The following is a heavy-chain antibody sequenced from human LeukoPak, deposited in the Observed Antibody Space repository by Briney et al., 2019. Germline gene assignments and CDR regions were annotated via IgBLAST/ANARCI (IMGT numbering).Heavy chain of an antibody. D-gene: IGHD1-7*01. J-gene: IGHJ6*03. CDR1: GGSISSSSYY. CDR2: IYYSGST. V-gene: IGHV4-39*07. Sequence: SETLSLTCTVSGGSISSSSYYWGWIRQPPGKVLEWIGSIYYSGSTYYNPSLKSRVTISVDTSKNQFSLKLSSVTAADTAVYYCARDRFYTGTNDYYYYYMDVWGKGTTVTISS. CDR3: ARDRFYTGTNDYYYYYMDV.